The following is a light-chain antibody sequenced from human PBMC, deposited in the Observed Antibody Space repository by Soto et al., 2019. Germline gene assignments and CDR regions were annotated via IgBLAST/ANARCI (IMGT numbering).Light chain of an antibody. V-gene: IGLV7-46*01. CDR3: LLAYSGPRV. Sequence: QAVVTQEPSLTVSPGRTVTLTCASSTGAVTSGHYPYWFQQKPGQAPRTMIYDTSNKHSWTPARFSGSLLGGKAALTLSGAQPEDEAEYYCLLAYSGPRVFGGGTKLTVL. CDR1: TGAVTSGHY. J-gene: IGLJ3*02. CDR2: DTS.